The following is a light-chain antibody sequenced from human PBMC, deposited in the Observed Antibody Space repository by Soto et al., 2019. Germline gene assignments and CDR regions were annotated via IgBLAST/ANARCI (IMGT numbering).Light chain of an antibody. CDR1: QGIGSY. V-gene: IGKV1-8*01. CDR3: QQFHSYPRT. Sequence: IQITQSPSTLSGSVGDRVTITCRASQGIGSYLAWFQQKPGQAPKLLIYAASTLQSGVPSRFSGSGSGTDFTLTISCLQSEDFATYYCQQFHSYPRTFGQGTKVDIK. J-gene: IGKJ1*01. CDR2: AAS.